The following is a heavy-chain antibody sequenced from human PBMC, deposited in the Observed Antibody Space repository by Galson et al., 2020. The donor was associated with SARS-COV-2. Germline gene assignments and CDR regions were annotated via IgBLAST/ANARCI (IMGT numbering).Heavy chain of an antibody. Sequence: GGSLRLSCAASGFTFSSYAMHWVRQAPGKGLEWVAVISYDGSNKYYADSVKGRFTISRDNSKNTLYLQMNSLRAEDTAVYYCARDRIWFGELLGRGFDYWGQGTLVTVSS. CDR1: GFTFSSYA. CDR2: ISYDGSNK. D-gene: IGHD3-10*01. J-gene: IGHJ4*02. CDR3: ARDRIWFGELLGRGFDY. V-gene: IGHV3-30*01.